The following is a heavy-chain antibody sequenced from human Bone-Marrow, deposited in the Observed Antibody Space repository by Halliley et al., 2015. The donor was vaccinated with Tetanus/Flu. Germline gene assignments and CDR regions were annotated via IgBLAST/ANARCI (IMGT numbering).Heavy chain of an antibody. Sequence: TLSLTCTVSGRTISTYFWTWIRQPPGKGLEWLGDIYYSGSTYYNPSLKSRVTTSVDTSKNQFSLKMSSVTAADTAVYYCARGLGDRGYCSSGSCYYYYGMDVWGQGTTVTVSS. V-gene: IGHV4-59*12. CDR3: ARGLGDRGYCSSGSCYYYYGMDV. CDR2: IYYSGST. D-gene: IGHD2-15*01. J-gene: IGHJ6*02. CDR1: GRTISTYF.